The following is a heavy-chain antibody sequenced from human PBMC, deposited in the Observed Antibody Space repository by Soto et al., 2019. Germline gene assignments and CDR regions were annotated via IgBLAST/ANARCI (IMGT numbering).Heavy chain of an antibody. V-gene: IGHV3-23*01. CDR3: AKDSAPTYCSGGSCYPYYYYGMDV. Sequence: GESLKISCAASGFTFSSYAMSWVRQAPGKGLEWVSAISGSGGSTYYADSVKGRFTISRDNSKNTLYLQMNSLRAEDTAVYYCAKDSAPTYCSGGSCYPYYYYGMDVWGQGTTVTASS. D-gene: IGHD2-15*01. J-gene: IGHJ6*02. CDR2: ISGSGGST. CDR1: GFTFSSYA.